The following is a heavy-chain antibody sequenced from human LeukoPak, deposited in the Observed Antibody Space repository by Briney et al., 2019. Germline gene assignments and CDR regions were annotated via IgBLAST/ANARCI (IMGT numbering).Heavy chain of an antibody. CDR1: LGTFSSYA. V-gene: IGHV1-69*04. J-gene: IGHJ5*02. D-gene: IGHD1-7*01. CDR2: IIPILGIA. CDR3: ARDEGGTTFWFDP. Sequence: SVKVSCKASLGTFSSYAISAGRHSPGQGHEWMGRIIPILGIANYAQKFQGRVTITADKSTSTAYMELSSLRSEDTAVYYCARDEGGTTFWFDPWGQGTLVTVSS.